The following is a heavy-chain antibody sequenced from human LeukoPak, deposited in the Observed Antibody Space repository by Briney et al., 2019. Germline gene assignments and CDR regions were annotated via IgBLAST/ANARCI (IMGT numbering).Heavy chain of an antibody. CDR2: IYYSGST. D-gene: IGHD5-12*01. CDR1: DGSFSGYY. V-gene: IGHV4-59*01. Sequence: SETLSLTCAVYDGSFSGYYWSWIRQPPGKGLEWIGYIYYSGSTNYNPSLKSRVTISVDTSKNQFSLKLSSVTAADTAVYYCARSSGYSGYDQYFQHWGQGTLVTVSS. J-gene: IGHJ1*01. CDR3: ARSSGYSGYDQYFQH.